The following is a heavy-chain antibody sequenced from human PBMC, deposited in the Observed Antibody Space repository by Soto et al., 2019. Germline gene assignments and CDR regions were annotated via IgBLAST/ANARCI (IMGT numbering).Heavy chain of an antibody. CDR3: ASAVVTAIPRQDYYYGMDV. V-gene: IGHV3-30*03. D-gene: IGHD2-21*02. J-gene: IGHJ6*02. Sequence: QVQLVESGGGVVQPGRSLRLSCAASGFTFSSYGMHWVRQAPGKGLEWVAVISYDGSNKYYADSVKGRFTISRDNSKNTLYLQMNSLRAEDTAVYYCASAVVTAIPRQDYYYGMDVWGQGTTVTVSS. CDR1: GFTFSSYG. CDR2: ISYDGSNK.